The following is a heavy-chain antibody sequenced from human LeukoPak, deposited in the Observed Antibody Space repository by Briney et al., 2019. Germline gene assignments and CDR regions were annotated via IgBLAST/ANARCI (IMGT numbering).Heavy chain of an antibody. V-gene: IGHV3-7*01. CDR3: ARGWGAYYHFFDY. CDR2: IKQNGSEK. CDR1: GLTLSFYW. D-gene: IGHD3-22*01. J-gene: IGHJ4*02. Sequence: RGSRRLSCVASGLTLSFYWMSWVRHAPGKGLEWVDNIKQNGSEKNYVASVKGRFTISRDNAKKTLYLQRNSLRAEDTAVYYCARGWGAYYHFFDYWGQGTLVTVSS.